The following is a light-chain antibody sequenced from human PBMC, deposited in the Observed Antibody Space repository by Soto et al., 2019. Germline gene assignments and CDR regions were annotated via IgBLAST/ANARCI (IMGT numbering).Light chain of an antibody. CDR1: QSFSSN. CDR3: QQYNNWPPIT. J-gene: IGKJ5*01. V-gene: IGKV3-15*01. CDR2: GAS. Sequence: EIVMTQSPAPLSVSPGERATLSCRASQSFSSNLAWYQQKPGQAPRLLLYGASTRATGIPARLSGSGSGTEFNLTISSLQSEDFAVYYCQQYNNWPPITFGQGTRLQIK.